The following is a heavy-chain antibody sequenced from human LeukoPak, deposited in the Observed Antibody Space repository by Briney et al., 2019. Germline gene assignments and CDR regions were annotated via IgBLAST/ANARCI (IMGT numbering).Heavy chain of an antibody. V-gene: IGHV4-34*01. J-gene: IGHJ5*02. D-gene: IGHD2-15*01. CDR1: GGSFSGYY. CDR2: ISHSGST. CDR3: ASSGVVVAATPGHSWFDP. Sequence: SETLSLTCAVYGGSFSGYYWSWIRQPPGKGLEWIGEISHSGSTNYNPSLKSRVTISVDTSKNQFSLKLSSVTAADTAVYYCASSGVVVAATPGHSWFDPWGQGTLVTVSS.